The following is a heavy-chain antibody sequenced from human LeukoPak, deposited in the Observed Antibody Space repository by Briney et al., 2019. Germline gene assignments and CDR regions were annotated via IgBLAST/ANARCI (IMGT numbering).Heavy chain of an antibody. V-gene: IGHV1-18*04. CDR3: ARIAGTAPGSWFDP. Sequence: ASVKVSCKASGYTFTSYYMHWVRQAPGQGLEWMGWISAYNGNTNYAQKLQGRVTMTTDTSTSTAYMELRSLRSDDTAVYYCARIAGTAPGSWFDPWGQGTLVTVSS. CDR1: GYTFTSYY. D-gene: IGHD1-20*01. J-gene: IGHJ5*02. CDR2: ISAYNGNT.